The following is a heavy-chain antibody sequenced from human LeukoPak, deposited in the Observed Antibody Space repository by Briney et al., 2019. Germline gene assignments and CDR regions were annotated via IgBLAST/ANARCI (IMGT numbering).Heavy chain of an antibody. D-gene: IGHD2-2*01. V-gene: IGHV3-21*01. CDR3: AGYCSSTSCYGYYYYYMDV. CDR2: ISSSSSYI. CDR1: GFTFSSYS. Sequence: PGGSLRLSCAASGFTFSSYSMNWVRRAPGKGLEWVSSISSSSSYIYYADSVKGRLTISRDNAKNSLYLQMNSLRAEDTAVYYCAGYCSSTSCYGYYYYYMDVWGKGTTVTVSS. J-gene: IGHJ6*03.